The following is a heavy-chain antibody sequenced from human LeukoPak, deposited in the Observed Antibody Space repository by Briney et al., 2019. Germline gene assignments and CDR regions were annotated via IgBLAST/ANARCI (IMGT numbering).Heavy chain of an antibody. J-gene: IGHJ1*01. D-gene: IGHD2-2*01. V-gene: IGHV1-18*04. CDR3: ARGGYCSSTSCVEYFQH. CDR1: RYTFTSYG. CDR2: ISAYKGNT. Sequence: ASVKVSCKASRYTFTSYGISWVRQAPGQGLEWMGWISAYKGNTNYAQKLQGRVTMTTDTSTSTAYMELRSLRSDDTAVYYCARGGYCSSTSCVEYFQHWGQGTLVTVSS.